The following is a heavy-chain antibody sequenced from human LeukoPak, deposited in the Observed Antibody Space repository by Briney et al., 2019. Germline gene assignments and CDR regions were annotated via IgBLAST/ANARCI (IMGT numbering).Heavy chain of an antibody. Sequence: TLSLTCTVSGGSISSGGYYWSWIRQHPGKGLEWIGYIYYSGSTYYNPSLKSRVTISVDTSKNQFSLKLSSVTAADTAVYYCARASPDFWSGYQNKKFDYWGQGTLVTVSS. CDR2: IYYSGST. V-gene: IGHV4-30-4*08. CDR3: ARASPDFWSGYQNKKFDY. CDR1: GGSISSGGYY. J-gene: IGHJ4*02. D-gene: IGHD3-3*01.